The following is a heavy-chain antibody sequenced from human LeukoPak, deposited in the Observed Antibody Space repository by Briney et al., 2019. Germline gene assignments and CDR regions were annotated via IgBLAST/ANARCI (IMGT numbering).Heavy chain of an antibody. Sequence: GRSLRLSCAASGFTFRSYGMHWVRQAPGKGLEWVAVISPDVNNKYYADSVKGRFSISRDNSEKKLYLQMNSLRAEDTAVYYCARDRSSVLEWLPSSRYYMDVWGKGTTVTVSS. D-gene: IGHD3-3*01. V-gene: IGHV3-30*03. J-gene: IGHJ6*03. CDR3: ARDRSSVLEWLPSSRYYMDV. CDR2: ISPDVNNK. CDR1: GFTFRSYG.